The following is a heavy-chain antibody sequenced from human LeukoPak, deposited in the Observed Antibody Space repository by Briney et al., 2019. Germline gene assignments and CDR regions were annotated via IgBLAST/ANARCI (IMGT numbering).Heavy chain of an antibody. V-gene: IGHV3-23*01. CDR1: GFTFSSYA. D-gene: IGHD2-2*01. J-gene: IGHJ5*02. Sequence: GGSLRPSCAASGFTFSSYAMSWVRQAPGKGLEWVSAISGSGGSTYYADSVKGRFTISRDNSKNTLYLQMNSLRAEDTAVYYCAKVPAAILIPNWFDPWGQGTLVTVSS. CDR3: AKVPAAILIPNWFDP. CDR2: ISGSGGST.